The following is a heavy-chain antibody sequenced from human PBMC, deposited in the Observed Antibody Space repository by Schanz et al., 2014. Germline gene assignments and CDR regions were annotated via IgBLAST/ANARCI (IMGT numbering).Heavy chain of an antibody. D-gene: IGHD1-7*01. J-gene: IGHJ4*02. V-gene: IGHV4-59*01. CDR2: VYYSGST. CDR1: GGSISNYY. Sequence: QVQLQESGPGLVRPSETLSLTCTVSGGSISNYYWSWIRQPPGKGLEWIGYVYYSGSTNYYPSLKSRFTISVDTSKNQFSLKLNSVTPADTAVYYCARGRGSDWNYGTLDYGGQGTLVTVSS. CDR3: ARGRGSDWNYGTLDY.